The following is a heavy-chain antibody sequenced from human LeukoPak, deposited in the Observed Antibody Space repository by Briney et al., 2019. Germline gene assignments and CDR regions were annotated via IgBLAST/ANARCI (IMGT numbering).Heavy chain of an antibody. CDR3: AREGVPAVAYYYYYYMDV. Sequence: SKTLSLTCTVSGGSISSYYWSWIRQPAGKGLEWIGRTYTSGSTNYNPSLKSRVTMSVDTSKNQFSLKLSSVTAADTAVYYCAREGVPAVAYYYYYYMDVWGKGTTVTVSS. CDR2: TYTSGST. CDR1: GGSISSYY. D-gene: IGHD2-2*01. V-gene: IGHV4-4*07. J-gene: IGHJ6*03.